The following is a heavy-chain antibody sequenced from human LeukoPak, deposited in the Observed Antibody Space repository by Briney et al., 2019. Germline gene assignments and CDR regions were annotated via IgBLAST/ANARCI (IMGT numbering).Heavy chain of an antibody. J-gene: IGHJ4*02. V-gene: IGHV3-53*01. CDR2: IYSGGST. CDR3: ASGSRRNYFDY. CDR1: GLTFSTRV. Sequence: HPGGSLRLSCGASGLTFSTRVMHWVRQAPGKGLEWVSVIYSGGSTYYADSVKGRFTIPRDNSKNTLYLQMNSLRAEDTAVYYCASGSRRNYFDYWGQGTLVTVSS.